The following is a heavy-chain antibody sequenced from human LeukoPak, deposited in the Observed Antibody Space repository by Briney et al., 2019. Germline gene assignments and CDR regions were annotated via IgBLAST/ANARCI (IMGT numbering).Heavy chain of an antibody. CDR3: ARRGDSGNYYYGMDV. J-gene: IGHJ6*02. Sequence: ASVKVSCKASGYTFSSYGISWVRQAPGQGLEWMGWISAYNGNTNYAQKLQGRVTMTTDTSTTTAYMELRSLRAEDTAVYYCARRGDSGNYYYGMDVWGQGTTVTVSS. CDR1: GYTFSSYG. D-gene: IGHD3-10*01. V-gene: IGHV1-18*01. CDR2: ISAYNGNT.